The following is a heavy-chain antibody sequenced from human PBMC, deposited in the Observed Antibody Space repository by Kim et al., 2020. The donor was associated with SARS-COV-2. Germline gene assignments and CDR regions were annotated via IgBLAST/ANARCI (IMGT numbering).Heavy chain of an antibody. V-gene: IGHV5-51*01. Sequence: YSPSFQGQVTIPADKSISTAYLQWSSLKASDTAMYYCARHSIAARPFDYWGQGTLVTVSS. D-gene: IGHD6-6*01. J-gene: IGHJ4*02. CDR3: ARHSIAARPFDY.